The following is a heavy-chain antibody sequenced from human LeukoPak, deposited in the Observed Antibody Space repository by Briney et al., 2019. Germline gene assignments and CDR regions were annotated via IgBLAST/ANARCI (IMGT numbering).Heavy chain of an antibody. J-gene: IGHJ6*03. CDR2: IYYSGST. D-gene: IGHD5-18*01. CDR3: AASHSYGYGSYYMDV. CDR1: GGSISSYY. V-gene: IGHV4-59*01. Sequence: SETLSLTCTVSGGSISSYYWSWIRQPPGKGLEWIGYIYYSGSTNYNPSLKSRVTISVDTSKNQFSLKLSSVTAADTAVYYCAASHSYGYGSYYMDVWGKGTTVIVSS.